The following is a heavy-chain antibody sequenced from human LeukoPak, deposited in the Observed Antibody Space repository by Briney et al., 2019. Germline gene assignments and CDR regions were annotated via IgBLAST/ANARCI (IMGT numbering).Heavy chain of an antibody. CDR1: GFTFSSYA. CDR2: ISGSGGST. CDR3: AKVGVAVAGKSGFDY. V-gene: IGHV3-23*01. Sequence: PGGSLRLSCAASGFTFSSYAMSWVRQAPGEGVEGVSAISGSGGSTYYADSVKGRFTISRDNSKNTLYLQMNSLRAEDTAVYYCAKVGVAVAGKSGFDYWGQGTLVTVSS. D-gene: IGHD6-19*01. J-gene: IGHJ4*02.